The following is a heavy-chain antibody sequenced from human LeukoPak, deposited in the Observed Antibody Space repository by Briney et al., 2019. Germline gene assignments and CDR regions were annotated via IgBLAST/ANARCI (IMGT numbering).Heavy chain of an antibody. Sequence: SQTLSLTCTVSGGSISSGDYYWSWIRQPPGKGLERIGYIYYSGSTYYNPSLKSRVTISVDTSKNQFSLKLSSVTAADTAVYYCARDVVVVAAFDYWGQGTLVTVSS. J-gene: IGHJ4*02. V-gene: IGHV4-30-4*01. CDR2: IYYSGST. CDR3: ARDVVVVAAFDY. D-gene: IGHD2-15*01. CDR1: GGSISSGDYY.